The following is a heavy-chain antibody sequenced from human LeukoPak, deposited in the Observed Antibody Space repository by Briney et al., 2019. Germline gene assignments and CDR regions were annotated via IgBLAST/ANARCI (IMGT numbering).Heavy chain of an antibody. CDR1: GFTFSSYW. D-gene: IGHD2-15*01. CDR2: IKQDGSEK. J-gene: IGHJ6*02. CDR3: ARVVVVAATHWYGMDV. V-gene: IGHV3-7*01. Sequence: PGGSLRLSCAASGFTFSSYWMSWVRQAPGKGLEWVVNIKQDGSEKYYVDSVKGRFTISRDNAKNSLYLQMNSLRAEDTAVYYCARVVVVAATHWYGMDVWGQGTTVTVSS.